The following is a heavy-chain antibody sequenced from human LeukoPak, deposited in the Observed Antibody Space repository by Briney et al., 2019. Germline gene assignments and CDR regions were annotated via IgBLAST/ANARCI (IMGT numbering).Heavy chain of an antibody. CDR1: GFSFSGYS. CDR3: ATVEMATQGAFDV. Sequence: GGSLRLSCEASGFSFSGYSLNWVRQAPGKGMEWVSYISSSSGSIYYADSVNGRFTISRDNAKNSLYLQMNSLRREDTAIYYCATVEMATQGAFDVWGQRTMVTVSS. J-gene: IGHJ3*01. V-gene: IGHV3-48*01. D-gene: IGHD5-24*01. CDR2: ISSSSGSI.